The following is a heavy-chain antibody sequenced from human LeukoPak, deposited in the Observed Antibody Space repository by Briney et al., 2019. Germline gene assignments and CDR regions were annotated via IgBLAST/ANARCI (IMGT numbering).Heavy chain of an antibody. J-gene: IGHJ5*02. Sequence: SGTLSLTCTVSGGSITTYYWSWIRQPPGKGLEWIAFIYYGGSTNYNPSLKSRVAISLDTSKNQFCLRLTSVTAADTAVYYCARHVIYSGVYSYWFDPWGLGTLVTVSS. CDR3: ARHVIYSGVYSYWFDP. V-gene: IGHV4-59*08. D-gene: IGHD5-12*01. CDR2: IYYGGST. CDR1: GGSITTYY.